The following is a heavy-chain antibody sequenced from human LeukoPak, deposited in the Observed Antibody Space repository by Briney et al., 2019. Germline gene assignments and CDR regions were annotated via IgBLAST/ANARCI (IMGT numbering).Heavy chain of an antibody. Sequence: GGSLRLSCAASGFSFSSYEMNWVRQAPGKGLGWVSYISASGTTIYYADSVKGRFTISRDNAEKSLYLQMNSLRAEDTAVYYCARVADYDDSSGYYPLDYWGQGTLVTVSS. J-gene: IGHJ4*02. D-gene: IGHD3-22*01. V-gene: IGHV3-48*03. CDR1: GFSFSSYE. CDR3: ARVADYDDSSGYYPLDY. CDR2: ISASGTTI.